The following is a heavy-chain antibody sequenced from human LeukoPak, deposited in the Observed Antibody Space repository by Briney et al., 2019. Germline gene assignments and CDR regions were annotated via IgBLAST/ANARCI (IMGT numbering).Heavy chain of an antibody. J-gene: IGHJ4*02. CDR3: ARGRISSGPGGYYFDY. V-gene: IGHV3-48*04. CDR2: ISSSSSTI. CDR1: GLTFSTFS. Sequence: PGGSLRLSCAASGLTFSTFSMNWVRQAPGKGPEWVSYISSSSSTIYYADSVKGRFTIFRDNAKNSLYLQMNSLRAEDTAVYYCARGRISSGPGGYYFDYWGQGTLVTVSS. D-gene: IGHD6-19*01.